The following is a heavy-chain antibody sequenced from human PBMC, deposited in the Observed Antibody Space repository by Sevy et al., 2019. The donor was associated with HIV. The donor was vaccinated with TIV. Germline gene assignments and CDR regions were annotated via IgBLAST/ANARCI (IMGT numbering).Heavy chain of an antibody. J-gene: IGHJ1*01. V-gene: IGHV3-30-3*01. CDR2: ISYDGSNK. Sequence: GGSLRLSCAASGSTFSDYSMHWVRQAPGKGLEWVATISYDGSNKHYADSVKGRFTLSRDNSKNSLFLQMNSLRAEDTAVYYCALERLSSNVAEYFQNWGQGTLVTVSS. CDR1: GSTFSDYS. CDR3: ALERLSSNVAEYFQN. D-gene: IGHD1-1*01.